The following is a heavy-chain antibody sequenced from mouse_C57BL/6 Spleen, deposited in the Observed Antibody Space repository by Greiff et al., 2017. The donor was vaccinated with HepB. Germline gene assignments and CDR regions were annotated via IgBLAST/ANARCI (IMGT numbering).Heavy chain of an antibody. V-gene: IGHV1-18*01. J-gene: IGHJ1*03. CDR3: ARKAYYSNWYFDV. CDR1: GYTFTDYN. D-gene: IGHD2-5*01. CDR2: INPNNGGT. Sequence: VQLQQSGPELVKPGASVKIPCKASGYTFTDYNMDWVKQSHGKSLEWIGDINPNNGGTIYNQKFKGKATLTVDKSSSTAYMELRSLTSEDTAVYYCARKAYYSNWYFDVWGTGTTVTVSS.